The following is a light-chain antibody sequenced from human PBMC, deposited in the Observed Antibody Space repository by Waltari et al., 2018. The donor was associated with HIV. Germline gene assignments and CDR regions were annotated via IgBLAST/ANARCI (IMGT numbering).Light chain of an antibody. J-gene: IGLJ2*01. CDR1: QLGDRN. CDR2: QHK. CDR3: QAWDSAATSVV. V-gene: IGLV3-1*01. Sequence: SSELTQPPSVSVSPGQTATITCSGDQLGDRNAFWYQQRPGQSPVLVIYQHKVRPSGIPARFSGSNAGNTATLTISATQSMDEADYYCQAWDSAATSVVFGGGTRLTVL.